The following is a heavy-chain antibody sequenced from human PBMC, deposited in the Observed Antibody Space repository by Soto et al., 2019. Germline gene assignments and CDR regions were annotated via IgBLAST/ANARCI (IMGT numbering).Heavy chain of an antibody. Sequence: GGSLRLSCAASGFTFSSYAMHWVRQAPGKGLEWVAVISYDGSNKYYADSVKGRFTISRDNSKNTLYLQMNSLRAEDTAVYYCARDRLQGYDILTGYYKKYGMDVWGQGTTVTVSS. CDR3: ARDRLQGYDILTGYYKKYGMDV. CDR2: ISYDGSNK. J-gene: IGHJ6*02. D-gene: IGHD3-9*01. V-gene: IGHV3-30-3*01. CDR1: GFTFSSYA.